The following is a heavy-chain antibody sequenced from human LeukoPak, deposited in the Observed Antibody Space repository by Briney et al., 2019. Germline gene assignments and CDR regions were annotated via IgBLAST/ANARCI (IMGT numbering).Heavy chain of an antibody. V-gene: IGHV4-30-4*01. CDR2: IYYSGST. CDR1: GVSISSGDYY. CDR3: ARGKYQLPEGY. J-gene: IGHJ4*02. D-gene: IGHD2-2*01. Sequence: SQTLALTRTVSGVSISSGDYYWSWLRQPPGKGLEWIGYIYYSGSTYYNPSLKSRVTISVDTSKNQFSLKLSSVTAADTAVYYCARGKYQLPEGYWGQGTLATVSS.